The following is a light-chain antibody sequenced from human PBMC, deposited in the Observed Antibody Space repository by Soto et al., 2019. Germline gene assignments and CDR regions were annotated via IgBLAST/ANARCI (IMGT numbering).Light chain of an antibody. CDR3: VAWDDNLDAHV. CDR1: SSNMGTNT. Sequence: QPVLTQPPSASGTPGQRGTISCFRGSSNMGTNTVGWYQQLPGAAPKVLIYVNDKRPSGVPDRFSGSNSGTSASLTISGLQSEDEADYYCVAWDDNLDAHVFGTGTKVTVL. CDR2: VND. V-gene: IGLV1-44*01. J-gene: IGLJ1*01.